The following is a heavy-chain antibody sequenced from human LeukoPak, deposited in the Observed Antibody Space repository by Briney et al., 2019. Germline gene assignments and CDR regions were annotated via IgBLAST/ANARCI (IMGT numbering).Heavy chain of an antibody. CDR3: AGCIHSNSLAL. CDR2: ISNSGSA. D-gene: IGHD4-23*01. Sequence: SETLSLTCTVSGVSISTNYWNWIRQSPEKGLEWIGYISNSGSADRYPSLKSRVTISLDPSKNQLSLSLNSVTAADTAVYFCAGCIHSNSLALWGQGTLVTVSS. V-gene: IGHV4-59*13. J-gene: IGHJ4*03. CDR1: GVSISTNY.